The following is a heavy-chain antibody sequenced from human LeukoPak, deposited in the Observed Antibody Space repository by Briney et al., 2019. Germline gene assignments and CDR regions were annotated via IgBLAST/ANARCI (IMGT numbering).Heavy chain of an antibody. Sequence: ASVKVSCKASGFTFNAYNIHWVRQAPGQGLEWMGWINPKSGGANYAQKFQGRVTMTWDTSISTAYMELSRLRSDDTAVYYCARDKEGRDGYNSYYFDYWGQGTLVTVSS. D-gene: IGHD5-24*01. CDR1: GFTFNAYN. CDR3: ARDKEGRDGYNSYYFDY. CDR2: INPKSGGA. J-gene: IGHJ4*02. V-gene: IGHV1-2*02.